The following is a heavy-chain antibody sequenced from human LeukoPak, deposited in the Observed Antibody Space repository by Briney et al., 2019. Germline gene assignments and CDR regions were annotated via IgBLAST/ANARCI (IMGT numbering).Heavy chain of an antibody. J-gene: IGHJ6*02. CDR1: QFIFSTYA. Sequence: GGSLRLSCAASQFIFSTYAMSWVRQAPGKGLEWVSAISGSGGSTYYADSVKGRFTISRDNSKNTLYLQMNSLRAEDTAVYYCAKDGSGNYGGRYYYGMDVWGQGTTVTVSS. V-gene: IGHV3-23*01. D-gene: IGHD3-10*01. CDR3: AKDGSGNYGGRYYYGMDV. CDR2: ISGSGGST.